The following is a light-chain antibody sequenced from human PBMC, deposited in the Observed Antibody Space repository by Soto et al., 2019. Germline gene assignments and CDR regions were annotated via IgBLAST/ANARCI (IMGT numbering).Light chain of an antibody. CDR3: QKYNSAPWT. V-gene: IGKV1-27*01. CDR1: QGISNY. J-gene: IGKJ1*01. Sequence: DIQMTQSPSSLSASVGDRVTITCRASQGISNYLAWYQQKPGKVPKLLIYAASTVQAGVPSRCSGSGSGTDFTLTISSLQPEDVATYYCQKYNSAPWTFDQGTKVEIK. CDR2: AAS.